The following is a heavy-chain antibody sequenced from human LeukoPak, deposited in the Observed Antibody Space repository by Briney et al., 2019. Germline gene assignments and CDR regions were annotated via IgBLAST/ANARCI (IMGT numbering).Heavy chain of an antibody. V-gene: IGHV1-69*05. J-gene: IGHJ4*02. Sequence: SVKVSCKASGGTFSSYAISWVRQAPGQGLEWMGGIIPIFGTANYAQKFQGRVTITTDESTSTAYMELSSLRSEDTAVYYCARERGSGYYSDYWGQGTLVTVSS. CDR1: GGTFSSYA. CDR2: IIPIFGTA. D-gene: IGHD3-22*01. CDR3: ARERGSGYYSDY.